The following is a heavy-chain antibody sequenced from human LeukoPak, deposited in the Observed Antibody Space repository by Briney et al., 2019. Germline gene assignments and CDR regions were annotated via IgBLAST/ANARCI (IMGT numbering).Heavy chain of an antibody. CDR1: GYTFTSYA. J-gene: IGHJ4*02. V-gene: IGHV1-3*01. D-gene: IGHD2-15*01. CDR3: ARTYPLPPVVVVAATETGFDY. Sequence: ASVKVSFKASGYTFTSYAMHWVRQAPGQRLKWLVWINAGNGKTIYSQKFQGRVTITRDTSASTAYMELSSLRSEDTAVYYCARTYPLPPVVVVAATETGFDYWGQGTLVTVSS. CDR2: INAGNGKT.